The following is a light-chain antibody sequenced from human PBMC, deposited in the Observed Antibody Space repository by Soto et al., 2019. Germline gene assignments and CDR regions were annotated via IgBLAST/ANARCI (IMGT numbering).Light chain of an antibody. CDR2: GVS. V-gene: IGLV2-14*01. CDR3: SSSTSSNSLV. CDR1: KNDIGSSDY. J-gene: IGLJ3*02. Sequence: QSVLTQPASVSASPGQSITISCTGGKNDIGSSDYVSWYQQHPGKAPKLIIHGVSNRPSGTSDRFSGSKSGNTASLTISGLQADDEADYYCSSSTSSNSLVFGGGTKVTVL.